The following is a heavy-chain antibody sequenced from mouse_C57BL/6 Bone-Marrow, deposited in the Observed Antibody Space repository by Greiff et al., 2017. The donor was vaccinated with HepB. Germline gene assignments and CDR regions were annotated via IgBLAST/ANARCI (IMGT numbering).Heavy chain of an antibody. CDR3: ARHAPFITTVDYYAMDY. D-gene: IGHD1-1*01. Sequence: EVQGVESGGGLVQPGGSLKLSCAASGFTFSDYYMYWVRQTPEKRLEWVAYISNGGGSTYYPDTVKGRFTISRDNAKNTLYLQMSRLKSEDTAMYYCARHAPFITTVDYYAMDYWGQGTSVTVSS. V-gene: IGHV5-12*01. CDR1: GFTFSDYY. CDR2: ISNGGGST. J-gene: IGHJ4*01.